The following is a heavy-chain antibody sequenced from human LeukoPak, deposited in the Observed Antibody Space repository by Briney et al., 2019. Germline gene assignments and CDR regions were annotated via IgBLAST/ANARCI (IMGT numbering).Heavy chain of an antibody. CDR3: VASSSWYNWFDP. CDR1: EGSLSGYF. V-gene: IGHV4-34*01. CDR2: ISIEGET. J-gene: IGHJ5*02. Sequence: PSETLSLTCAVYEGSLSGYFWSWIRQPPGAGPVWIAEISIEGETSYNPSLKGRATISLDTAKNQFSLKVSSVTAADTAVYYCVASSSWYNWFDPWGQGTLVTVSS. D-gene: IGHD6-13*01.